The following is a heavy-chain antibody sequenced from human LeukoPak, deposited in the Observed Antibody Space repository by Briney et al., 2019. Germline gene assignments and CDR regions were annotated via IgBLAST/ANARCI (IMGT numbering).Heavy chain of an antibody. CDR3: ARARGIVATIVN. CDR1: GFIFSTYS. J-gene: IGHJ4*02. Sequence: GGSLRLSCAASGFIFSTYSMNWVRQAPGKGLEWVSYISSSSSNIYYADSVKGRFTISRDNAKNSLYLQMNSLRAEDTAVYYCARARGIVATIVNWGQGTLVTVSS. D-gene: IGHD5-12*01. CDR2: ISSSSSNI. V-gene: IGHV3-48*04.